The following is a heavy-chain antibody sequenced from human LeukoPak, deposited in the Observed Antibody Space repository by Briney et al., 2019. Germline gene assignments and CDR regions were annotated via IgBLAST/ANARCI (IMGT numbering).Heavy chain of an antibody. D-gene: IGHD6-13*01. Sequence: SETLSLTCTVSGGSISSYYWSWIRQPPGKGLEWIGNIYYSGSSNYNPSLKSRVTMSVDTSKNQFSLNLSSVTAADTAVYYCARHFSMITAAGTFNYYYMDVWGKGTTVTVSS. V-gene: IGHV4-59*08. CDR2: IYYSGSS. CDR1: GGSISSYY. J-gene: IGHJ6*03. CDR3: ARHFSMITAAGTFNYYYMDV.